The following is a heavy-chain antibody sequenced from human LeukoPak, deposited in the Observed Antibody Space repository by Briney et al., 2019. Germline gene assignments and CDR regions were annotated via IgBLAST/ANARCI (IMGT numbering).Heavy chain of an antibody. CDR3: ATYGSGSYYTGNWFDP. CDR1: GFTFSSYA. D-gene: IGHD3-10*01. J-gene: IGHJ5*02. CDR2: ISYDGSNK. V-gene: IGHV3-30*04. Sequence: PGGSLRLSCAASGFTFSSYAMHWVRQAPGKGLEWVAVISYDGSNKYYADSVKGRFTISRDNSKNTLYLQMNSLRAEDTAVYYCATYGSGSYYTGNWFDPWGQGTLVTVSS.